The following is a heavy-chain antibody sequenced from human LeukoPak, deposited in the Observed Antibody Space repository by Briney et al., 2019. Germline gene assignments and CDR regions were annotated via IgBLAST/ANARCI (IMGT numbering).Heavy chain of an antibody. CDR1: GYTFTGYY. V-gene: IGHV1-2*02. D-gene: IGHD3-22*01. J-gene: IGHJ4*02. CDR3: ATGVRYYYDSSGYFDY. CDR2: INPNSGGT. Sequence: ASVKVSCKASGYTFTGYYMHWVRQAPGQGLEWMGWINPNSGGTNYAQKFQGRVTMTRGTSISTAYMELSRLRSDDTAVYYCATGVRYYYDSSGYFDYWGQGTLVTVSS.